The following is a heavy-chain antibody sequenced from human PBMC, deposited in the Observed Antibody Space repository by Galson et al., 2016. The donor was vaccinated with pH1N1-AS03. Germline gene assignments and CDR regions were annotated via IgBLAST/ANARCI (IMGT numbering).Heavy chain of an antibody. CDR3: ARDPDPNNIGWYYFDN. CDR1: GVTFSNHW. CDR2: IKSGGGDT. V-gene: IGHV3-74*01. D-gene: IGHD6-19*01. J-gene: IGHJ4*02. Sequence: SLRLSCAASGVTFSNHWMHWVRQVPGRGLMWVSGIKSGGGDTRYADSVKGRFIISRDDAKNTLYLQMNSLRAEDTALYYCARDPDPNNIGWYYFDNWGQGILVTVSS.